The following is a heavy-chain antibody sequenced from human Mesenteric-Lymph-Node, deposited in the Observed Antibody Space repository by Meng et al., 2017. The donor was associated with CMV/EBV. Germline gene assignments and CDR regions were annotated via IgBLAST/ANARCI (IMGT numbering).Heavy chain of an antibody. J-gene: IGHJ5*02. CDR3: AKDKYQLPLDWFDP. V-gene: IGHV3-30*18. CDR2: ISYDGSNK. D-gene: IGHD2-2*01. CDR1: GGSFSGYY. Sequence: LSLTCAVYGGSFSGYYWSWIRQLPGKGLEWVAVISYDGSNKYYADSVKGRFTISRDNSKNTLFLQMNSLRAEDTAVYYCAKDKYQLPLDWFDPWGQGTLVTVSS.